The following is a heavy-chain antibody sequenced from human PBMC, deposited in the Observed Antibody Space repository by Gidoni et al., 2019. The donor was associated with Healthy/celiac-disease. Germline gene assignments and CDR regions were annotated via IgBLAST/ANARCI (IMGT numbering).Heavy chain of an antibody. CDR3: AKEIPPQSYYDYGMDV. V-gene: IGHV3-30*18. CDR1: GFTFSRYG. CDR2: ISYDGSNK. Sequence: QVQLVESGGGVSQPGRSLRLSCAASGFTFSRYGMHWVRQAPGKGLEWVAVISYDGSNKYYADSVKGRFTISRDNSKNTLYLQMNSLRAEDTAVYYCAKEIPPQSYYDYGMDVWGQGTTVTVSS. J-gene: IGHJ6*02.